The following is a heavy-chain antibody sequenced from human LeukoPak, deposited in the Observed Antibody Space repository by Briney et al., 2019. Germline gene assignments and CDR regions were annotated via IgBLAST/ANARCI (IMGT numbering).Heavy chain of an antibody. J-gene: IGHJ4*02. CDR3: ARGPTPLTKAVAGTFFDY. CDR2: IKQDGSEK. V-gene: IGHV3-7*01. CDR1: GFTFSSYW. Sequence: PGGSLRLSCAASGFTFSSYWMSWVRQAPGKGLEWVANIKQDGSEKYYVDSVKGRFTISRDNAKNSLYLQMNSLRAEDTAVYYCARGPTPLTKAVAGTFFDYWGQGTLVTVSS. D-gene: IGHD6-19*01.